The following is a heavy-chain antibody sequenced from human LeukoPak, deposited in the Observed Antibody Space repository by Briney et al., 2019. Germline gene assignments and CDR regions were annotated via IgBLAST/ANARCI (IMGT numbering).Heavy chain of an antibody. CDR3: ARDRIAVAGTYFHH. CDR2: IYSGNST. J-gene: IGHJ1*01. V-gene: IGHV3-53*01. Sequence: IYSGNSTYYADSVKGRFTISRDNSKNTLYLQMNSLRAEDTAVYYCARDRIAVAGTYFHHWGQGTLVTVSS. D-gene: IGHD6-19*01.